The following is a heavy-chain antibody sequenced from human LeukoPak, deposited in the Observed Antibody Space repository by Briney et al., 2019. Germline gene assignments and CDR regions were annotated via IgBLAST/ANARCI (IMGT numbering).Heavy chain of an antibody. J-gene: IGHJ4*02. CDR2: ISSYNGDT. CDR3: ARALYSDSSGYYPGLDH. CDR1: GYTFNSYA. D-gene: IGHD3-22*01. V-gene: IGHV1-18*01. Sequence: ASVKVSCKASGYTFNSYAFSWVRQAPGQGLEWVGWISSYNGDTNYARRFQGRVTMTTDTSTKTSHMELRNLGSDDTAVYYCARALYSDSSGYYPGLDHWGQGTLVTVSS.